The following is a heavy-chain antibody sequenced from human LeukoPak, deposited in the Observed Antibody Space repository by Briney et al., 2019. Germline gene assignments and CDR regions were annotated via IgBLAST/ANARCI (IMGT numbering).Heavy chain of an antibody. V-gene: IGHV4-59*01. D-gene: IGHD3-9*01. J-gene: IGHJ4*02. CDR3: ARENLVSYHDILTGPLDY. Sequence: SETLSLTCTVSGGSISSYYWSWIRQPPGKGLEWIGYIHYSGSTNYNPSLKSRVTISVDTSKNQFSLKLSSVTAADTAVYYCARENLVSYHDILTGPLDYWGQGALVTVSS. CDR2: IHYSGST. CDR1: GGSISSYY.